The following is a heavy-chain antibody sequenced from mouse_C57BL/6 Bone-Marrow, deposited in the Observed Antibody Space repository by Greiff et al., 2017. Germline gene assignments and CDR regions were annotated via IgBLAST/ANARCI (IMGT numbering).Heavy chain of an antibody. CDR3: ARGAVTTVVATSFDY. D-gene: IGHD1-1*01. Sequence: EVKLMESGGDLVKPGGSLKLSCAASGFTFSSYGMSWVRQTPDKRLEWVATISSGGSYTYYPDSVKGRFTISRDNAKNTLYLQMSSLKSEDTAMYYCARGAVTTVVATSFDYWGQGTTLTVSS. CDR2: ISSGGSYT. V-gene: IGHV5-6*01. CDR1: GFTFSSYG. J-gene: IGHJ2*01.